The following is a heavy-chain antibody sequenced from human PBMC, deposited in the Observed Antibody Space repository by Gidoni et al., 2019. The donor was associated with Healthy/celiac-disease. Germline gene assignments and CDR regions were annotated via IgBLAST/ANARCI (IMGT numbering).Heavy chain of an antibody. D-gene: IGHD3-10*01. J-gene: IGHJ5*02. CDR2: IWYDGSNK. V-gene: IGHV3-33*01. CDR3: ARDQNRLWFGELTGGFDP. CDR1: GFTFSSYG. Sequence: QVQLVESGGGVVQPGRSLRLSCAASGFTFSSYGMHWVRQAPGKGLEWVAVIWYDGSNKYYADSVKGRVTISRDNSKNTLYLQMNSLRAEDTAVYYCARDQNRLWFGELTGGFDPWGQGTLVTVSS.